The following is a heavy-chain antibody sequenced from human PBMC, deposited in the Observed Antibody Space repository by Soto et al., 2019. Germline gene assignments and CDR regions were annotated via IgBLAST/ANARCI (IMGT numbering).Heavy chain of an antibody. CDR2: ISGSGATT. D-gene: IGHD3-9*01. V-gene: IGHV3-23*01. J-gene: IGHJ5*01. CDR1: GFTFSSYA. Sequence: EVQLLESGGGLVQPGGSLRLSCAASGFTFSSYAMTWVRQAPGKGLEWVSGISGSGATTSYADSVKGRFTVSRDNSKNKLYLQMNSLRVEDTAVYYCAKLRYFDWSSYNWFEYWGQGTPVTVSS. CDR3: AKLRYFDWSSYNWFEY.